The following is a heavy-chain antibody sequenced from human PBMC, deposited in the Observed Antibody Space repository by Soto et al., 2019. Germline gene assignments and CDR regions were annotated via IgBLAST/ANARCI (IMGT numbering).Heavy chain of an antibody. V-gene: IGHV4-4*02. CDR2: IYHSGST. Sequence: QVQLQESGPGLVKPSGTLSLTCAVSGGSISSSNWWSWVRQPPGEGLEWIGEIYHSGSTNYNPSLTSLVTISGDTSKNQFSLKLSSVTAADTAVYYCARVAVAGTRFDYWGQGTLVTVSS. CDR3: ARVAVAGTRFDY. CDR1: GGSISSSNW. D-gene: IGHD6-19*01. J-gene: IGHJ4*02.